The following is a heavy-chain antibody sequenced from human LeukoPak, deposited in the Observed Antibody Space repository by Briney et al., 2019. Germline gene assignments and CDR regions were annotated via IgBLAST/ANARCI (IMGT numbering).Heavy chain of an antibody. J-gene: IGHJ4*02. CDR3: AKDVLLWFGELSLVEYYFDY. Sequence: GGSLRLSCAASGFTFSSYGMHWVRQAPGKGLEWVAVISYDGSNKYYADSVKGRFTISRDNSKNTLYLQMNSLRAEDTAVYYCAKDVLLWFGELSLVEYYFDYWGQGTLVTVSS. D-gene: IGHD3-10*01. V-gene: IGHV3-30*18. CDR2: ISYDGSNK. CDR1: GFTFSSYG.